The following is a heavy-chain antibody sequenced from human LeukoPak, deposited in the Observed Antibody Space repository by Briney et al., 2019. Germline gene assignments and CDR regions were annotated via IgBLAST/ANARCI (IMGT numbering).Heavy chain of an antibody. CDR2: ISSSSSYI. CDR1: GFTFSSYS. D-gene: IGHD1-14*01. J-gene: IGHJ4*02. V-gene: IGHV3-21*01. Sequence: GGSLRLSCAASGFTFSSYSMSWVRQAPGKGLEWVSSISSSSSYIYYADSVKGRFTISRDNAKNSLYLQMNSLRAEDTAVYYCARDRRREVLTQDYWGQGTLVTVSS. CDR3: ARDRRREVLTQDY.